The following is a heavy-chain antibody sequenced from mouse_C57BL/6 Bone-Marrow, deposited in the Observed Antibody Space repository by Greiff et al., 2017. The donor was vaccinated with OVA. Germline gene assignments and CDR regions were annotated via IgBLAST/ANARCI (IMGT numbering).Heavy chain of an antibody. J-gene: IGHJ2*01. CDR1: GFTFSDYY. D-gene: IGHD2-14*01. V-gene: IGHV5-16*01. CDR3: SRVGYCVLDY. Sequence: EVQVVESEGGLVQPGSSMKLSCTASGFTFSDYYMAWVRQVPEKGLEWVANINYDGSSTYYLDSLKSRFIISRDSARNILYLHMSSLTSEDTATYYCSRVGYCVLDYWGQGTTLTVSS. CDR2: INYDGSST.